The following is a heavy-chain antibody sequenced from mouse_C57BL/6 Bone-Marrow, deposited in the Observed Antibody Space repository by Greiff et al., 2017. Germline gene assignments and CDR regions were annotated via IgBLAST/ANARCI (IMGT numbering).Heavy chain of an antibody. J-gene: IGHJ4*01. CDR3: ERPNDYHYAMDY. CDR1: GFSFNTYA. D-gene: IGHD2-4*01. Sequence: EVQRVESGGGLVQPKGSLKLSCAASGFSFNTYAMNWVRQAPGKGLEWVARIRSKSNNYATYYADSVKDRFTISRDDSESMLYLQMNNLKTEDTAMYYCERPNDYHYAMDYWGQGTSVTVSS. CDR2: IRSKSNNYAT. V-gene: IGHV10-1*01.